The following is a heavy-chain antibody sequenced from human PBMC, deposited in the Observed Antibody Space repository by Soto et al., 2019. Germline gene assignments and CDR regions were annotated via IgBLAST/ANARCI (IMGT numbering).Heavy chain of an antibody. D-gene: IGHD1-7*01. Sequence: PGGSLRLSCAASGFTFSSYSMNWVRQAPGKGLEWVSYISSSSSTIYYADSVKGRFTISRDNSKNTLYLQMNSLRAEDTATYYCARVGGTSRGKYYYMDVWGKGTTVTVSS. V-gene: IGHV3-48*01. CDR2: ISSSSSTI. CDR3: ARVGGTSRGKYYYMDV. J-gene: IGHJ6*03. CDR1: GFTFSSYS.